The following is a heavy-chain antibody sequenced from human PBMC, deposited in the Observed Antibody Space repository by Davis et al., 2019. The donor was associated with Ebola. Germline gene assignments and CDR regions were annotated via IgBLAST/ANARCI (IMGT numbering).Heavy chain of an antibody. CDR1: GYSFTNYW. Sequence: GESLKISCKVSGYSFTNYWIGWVRQMPGKGLEWMGMIYPGDFDTRYSPSFQGQVSISVDKSISTAYLQWSDLKASDTALYYCARHRGHSTSWRHDMDVRGQGTTVTVSS. CDR3: ARHRGHSTSWRHDMDV. D-gene: IGHD6-13*01. V-gene: IGHV5-51*01. J-gene: IGHJ6*02. CDR2: IYPGDFDT.